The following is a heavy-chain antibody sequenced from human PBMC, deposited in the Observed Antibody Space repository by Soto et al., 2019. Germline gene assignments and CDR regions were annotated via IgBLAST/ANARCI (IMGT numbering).Heavy chain of an antibody. V-gene: IGHV4-59*01. J-gene: IGHJ4*02. D-gene: IGHD1-26*01. CDR3: ARPYSGNYYYFDY. CDR1: GDSISTDY. CDR2: IYYGGST. Sequence: PSETLSLTCTVSGDSISTDYWSWIRQSPGKGLEWIGFIYYGGSTNYNPSLKSRVTISVDTPKNQVVLTMTNMDPVDTATYYCARPYSGNYYYFDYWGQGTLVTVSS.